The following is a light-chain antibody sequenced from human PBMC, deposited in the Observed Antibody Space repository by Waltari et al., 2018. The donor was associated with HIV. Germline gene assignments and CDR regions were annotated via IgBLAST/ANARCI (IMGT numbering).Light chain of an antibody. CDR1: NIGSKS. J-gene: IGLJ3*02. CDR3: QVWDSSSDPGWV. Sequence: SYVLTQPPSVSVAPGKTARITCGGNNIGSKSVHWYQQKQGQAPVLVIYYDSDRPSGIPERFSGSNSGNTATLTISRVEAGDEADYYCQVWDSSSDPGWVFGGGTKLTVL. V-gene: IGLV3-21*04. CDR2: YDS.